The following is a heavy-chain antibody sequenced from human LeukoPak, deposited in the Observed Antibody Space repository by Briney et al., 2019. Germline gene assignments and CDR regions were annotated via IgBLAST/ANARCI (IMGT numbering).Heavy chain of an antibody. CDR2: IYYSGST. CDR3: ARRGRRRFDP. D-gene: IGHD3-16*01. Sequence: PSETLSLTCTVSGGSISSYYWSWIRQPPGKGLEWIGYIYYSGSTNYNPSLKSRVTISVDTSKNQFSLKLSSVTAADTAVYYCARRGRRRFDPWGQGTLVTVSS. CDR1: GGSISSYY. V-gene: IGHV4-59*12. J-gene: IGHJ5*02.